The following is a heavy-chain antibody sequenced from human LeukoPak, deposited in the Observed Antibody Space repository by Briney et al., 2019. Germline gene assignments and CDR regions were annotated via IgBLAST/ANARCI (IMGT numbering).Heavy chain of an antibody. CDR3: ARGSRGYSYG. CDR1: GASVSSGSYY. Sequence: SETLSLTCTVSGASVSSGSYYWSWIRQPPGKGLEWIGYIYYSGSTNYNPSLKSRVTISVDTSKNQFSLKLSSVTAADTAVYYRARGSRGYSYGWGQGTLVTVSS. V-gene: IGHV4-61*01. J-gene: IGHJ4*02. CDR2: IYYSGST. D-gene: IGHD5-18*01.